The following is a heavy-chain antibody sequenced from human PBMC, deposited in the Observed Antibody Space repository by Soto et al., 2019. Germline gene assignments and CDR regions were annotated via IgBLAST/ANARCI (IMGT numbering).Heavy chain of an antibody. CDR2: VGYDGSPK. CDR3: ARWHGVYTAFDI. Sequence: QVQLVESGGGVVQPGSSLRLSCAASGFSFSSSNYGMHWVRLAPGKGLDWVEVVGYDGSPKYYGDSVKGRFTISSDISKNTLYLQMNSLGVEDTAVYYCARWHGVYTAFDIWGQGTMVTVSS. D-gene: IGHD4-17*01. J-gene: IGHJ3*02. CDR1: GFSFSSSNYG. V-gene: IGHV3-33*01.